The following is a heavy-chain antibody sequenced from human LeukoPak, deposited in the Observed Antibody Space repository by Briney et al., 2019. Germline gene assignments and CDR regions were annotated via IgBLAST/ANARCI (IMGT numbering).Heavy chain of an antibody. CDR1: GCSISSSSYY. V-gene: IGHV4-39*07. J-gene: IGHJ3*02. D-gene: IGHD3-3*01. CDR3: ARVNWASDFWSAGGAFDI. Sequence: SETLSLTCTVSGCSISSSSYYWGWIRQPPGKGLEWIVSSYYSGSTYYNPALKSRVTISVDTSNNQFSLKPRYVNAADPAVYYCARVNWASDFWSAGGAFDIWGQGTMVTVSS. CDR2: SYYSGST.